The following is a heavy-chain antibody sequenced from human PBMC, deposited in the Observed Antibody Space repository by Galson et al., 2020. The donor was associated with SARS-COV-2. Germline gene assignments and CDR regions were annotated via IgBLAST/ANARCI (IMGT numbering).Heavy chain of an antibody. CDR3: ARDEAVAGAFDY. CDR2: ISAYNGNT. J-gene: IGHJ4*02. Sequence: ASVKVSCKASGYTFTSYGISWVRQAPGQGLEWMGWISAYNGNTIYAQKLQDRVTLTTDTSTNTAYMDLRSLTSDDTAVYYCARDEAVAGAFDYWAREPWSPSPQ. V-gene: IGHV1-18*01. CDR1: GYTFTSYG. D-gene: IGHD6-19*01.